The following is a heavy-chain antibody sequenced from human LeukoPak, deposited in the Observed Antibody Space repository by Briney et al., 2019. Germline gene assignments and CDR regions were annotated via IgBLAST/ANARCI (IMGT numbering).Heavy chain of an antibody. D-gene: IGHD5-24*01. CDR2: INSDGSST. CDR1: GFTFSSYW. V-gene: IGHV3-74*01. Sequence: PGGSLRLSCAASGFTFSSYWMHWVRQAPGKGLVWVSRINSDGSSTNYAASVKGRFTISRDNAKNSLYLQMNSLRAEDMALYYCAKGGEMATISFFDYWGQGTLVTVSS. J-gene: IGHJ4*02. CDR3: AKGGEMATISFFDY.